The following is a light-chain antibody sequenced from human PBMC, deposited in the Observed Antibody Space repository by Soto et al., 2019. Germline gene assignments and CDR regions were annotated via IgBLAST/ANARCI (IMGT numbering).Light chain of an antibody. CDR3: QQRYAWPPIT. CDR2: DAS. CDR1: RSVRSY. Sequence: EIVLTQSPATLSLSPGERATISCRASRSVRSYLAWYQQKPGQAPRLLIYDASNSAAGIPARFSGSGSETDFTLIIIILELEDFSVYYCQQRYAWPPITFGQGTRLEIK. V-gene: IGKV3-11*01. J-gene: IGKJ5*01.